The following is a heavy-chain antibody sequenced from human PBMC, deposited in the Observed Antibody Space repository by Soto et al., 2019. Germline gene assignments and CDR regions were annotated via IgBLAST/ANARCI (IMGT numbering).Heavy chain of an antibody. CDR2: IKSDGSST. CDR3: ARDRGYVMDY. Sequence: GGSLRLSCAASGFTFSSYWMHWVRQAPGKGLVWVSLIKSDGSSTSYADSVKGRFTISRDNAKNTLYLEMNSLRAEDTAVYYCARDRGYVMDYWGQGILVTVSS. V-gene: IGHV3-74*01. D-gene: IGHD5-12*01. CDR1: GFTFSSYW. J-gene: IGHJ4*02.